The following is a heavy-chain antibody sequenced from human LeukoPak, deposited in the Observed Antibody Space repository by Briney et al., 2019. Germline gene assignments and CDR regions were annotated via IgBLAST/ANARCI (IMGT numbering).Heavy chain of an antibody. D-gene: IGHD1-26*01. CDR2: ISGNSVNI. CDR3: AKILSGAYSFDL. J-gene: IGHJ4*02. Sequence: GESLRLSCTASGSTFSTYPMTCVRQAPGQGLEWVSAISGNSVNIYYAHSVTVRLTISRDNSKNTLYLQLYSLRAEDTAVYYCAKILSGAYSFDLWGQGTLVTVSS. V-gene: IGHV3-23*01. CDR1: GSTFSTYP.